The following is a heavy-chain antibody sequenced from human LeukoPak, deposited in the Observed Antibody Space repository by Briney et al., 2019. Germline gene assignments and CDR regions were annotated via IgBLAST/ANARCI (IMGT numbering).Heavy chain of an antibody. CDR3: AREGRPSDIVVVPAADNPYYYGMDV. V-gene: IGHV3-11*04. Sequence: GGSLRLSCAASGFTFSDYYMSWIRQAPGKGLEWVSYISSSGSTIYYADSVKGRFTSSRDNAKNSLYLQMNSLRAEDTAVYYCAREGRPSDIVVVPAADNPYYYGMDVWGQGPTVTVSS. D-gene: IGHD2-2*01. J-gene: IGHJ6*02. CDR2: ISSSGSTI. CDR1: GFTFSDYY.